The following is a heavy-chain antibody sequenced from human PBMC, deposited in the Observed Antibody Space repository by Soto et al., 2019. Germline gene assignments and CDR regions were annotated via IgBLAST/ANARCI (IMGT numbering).Heavy chain of an antibody. J-gene: IGHJ5*01. CDR3: ALGYDYDPFDS. V-gene: IGHV3-23*01. D-gene: IGHD5-18*01. CDR2: IGGKADST. CDR1: GFTFSSYA. Sequence: EVQLLESGGGLVQPGGSLRLSCAASGFTFSSYAMSWVRQFQGKGLEWISGIGGKADSTYYADSVKARFTLSRDNPKNSLYLQMNSLRAEDTAVYYGALGYDYDPFDSWGQGTLVTVSS.